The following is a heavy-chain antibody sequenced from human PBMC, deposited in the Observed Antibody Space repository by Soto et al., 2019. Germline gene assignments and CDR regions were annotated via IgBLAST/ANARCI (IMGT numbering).Heavy chain of an antibody. V-gene: IGHV3-30-3*01. J-gene: IGHJ4*02. D-gene: IGHD3-10*01. Sequence: GGSLRLSCAASGFTFSSYAMHWVRQAPGKGLEWVAVISYDGSNKYYADSVKGRFTTSRDNSKNTLYLQMNSLRAEDTAVYYCARDSPHVVRGVSMIPDYWGQGTLVTVSS. CDR2: ISYDGSNK. CDR3: ARDSPHVVRGVSMIPDY. CDR1: GFTFSSYA.